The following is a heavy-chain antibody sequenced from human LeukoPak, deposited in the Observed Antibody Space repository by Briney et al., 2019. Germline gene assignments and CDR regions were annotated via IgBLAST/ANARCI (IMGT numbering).Heavy chain of an antibody. CDR2: ISYDGSNK. CDR3: ARALGYGDY. CDR1: GFTFSSYA. D-gene: IGHD5-12*01. Sequence: PGGSLRLSCAASGFTFSSYATHWVRQAPGKGLEWVAVISYDGSNKYYADSVKGRFTISRDNSKNTLYLQMNSLRAEDTAVYYCARALGYGDYWGQGTLVTVSS. V-gene: IGHV3-30-3*01. J-gene: IGHJ4*02.